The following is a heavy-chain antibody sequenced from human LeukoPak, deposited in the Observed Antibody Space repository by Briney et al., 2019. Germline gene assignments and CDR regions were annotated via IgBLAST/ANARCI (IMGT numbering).Heavy chain of an antibody. V-gene: IGHV4-38-2*01. J-gene: IGHJ4*02. Sequence: PSETLSLTCAVSGYSISSGYYWGWIRQPPGKGLEWIGSIYHSGSTYYNPSLKSRVTISVDTSKNQFSLKLSSVTAADTAVYSCARGRLLRRITIFGVVQYYFDYWGQGTLVTVSS. CDR3: ARGRLLRRITIFGVVQYYFDY. CDR1: GYSISSGYY. CDR2: IYHSGST. D-gene: IGHD3-3*01.